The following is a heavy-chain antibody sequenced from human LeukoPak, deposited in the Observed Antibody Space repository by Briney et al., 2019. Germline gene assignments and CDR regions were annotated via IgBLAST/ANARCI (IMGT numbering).Heavy chain of an antibody. CDR3: ARDFDFWSGYSHGMDV. V-gene: IGHV1-2*02. CDR2: INPNSGGT. Sequence: ASVKVSCKASGYTFTGYYMHWVRQAPGQGVEWMGWINPNSGGTNYAQKFQGRVTMTRDTSISTAYMELSRLRSDDTAVYYCARDFDFWSGYSHGMDVWGQGTTVTVSS. J-gene: IGHJ6*02. D-gene: IGHD3-3*01. CDR1: GYTFTGYY.